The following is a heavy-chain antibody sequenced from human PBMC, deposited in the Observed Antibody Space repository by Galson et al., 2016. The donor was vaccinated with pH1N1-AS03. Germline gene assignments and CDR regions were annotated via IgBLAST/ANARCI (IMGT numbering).Heavy chain of an antibody. Sequence: SVKVSCKASGYTFTSYGITWVRQAPGQGLEWMGWISGYNGNTNYGQKVQGRVTLTTETSTSTAYMEMRSLRSDDTAVYYCARDSTITGTTEDDALDIWGQGTMVIVSS. D-gene: IGHD1-14*01. V-gene: IGHV1-18*04. J-gene: IGHJ3*02. CDR2: ISGYNGNT. CDR3: ARDSTITGTTEDDALDI. CDR1: GYTFTSYG.